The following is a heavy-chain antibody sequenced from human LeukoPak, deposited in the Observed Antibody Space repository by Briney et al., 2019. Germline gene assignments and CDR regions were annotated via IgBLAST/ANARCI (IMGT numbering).Heavy chain of an antibody. J-gene: IGHJ4*02. CDR3: ARSLSPYYDVTSAYWVWGY. D-gene: IGHD3-3*01. CDR1: GESFSGYY. CDR2: IKQSGDT. Sequence: PSETLSLTCGVSGESFSGYYWSWLPPPPRKGLEWIGEIKQSGDTNYNPSFQTRVTMSVDASKKQFSLKVKSVTAADGAVYYCARSLSPYYDVTSAYWVWGYWGQGTLVIISS. V-gene: IGHV4-34*01.